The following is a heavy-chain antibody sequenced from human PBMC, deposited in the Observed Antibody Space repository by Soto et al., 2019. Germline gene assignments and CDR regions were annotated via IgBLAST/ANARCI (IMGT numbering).Heavy chain of an antibody. CDR3: ARLLGSYSVQDFDY. V-gene: IGHV4-30-2*01. CDR1: GGSISSGGYS. D-gene: IGHD1-26*01. J-gene: IGHJ4*02. CDR2: IYHSGST. Sequence: PSETLSLTCAVSGGSISSGGYSWSWIRQPPGEGLEWIGYIYHSGSTYYNPSLKSRVTISVDRSKNQFSLKLSSVTAADTAVYYCARLLGSYSVQDFDYWGQGTMVTVYS.